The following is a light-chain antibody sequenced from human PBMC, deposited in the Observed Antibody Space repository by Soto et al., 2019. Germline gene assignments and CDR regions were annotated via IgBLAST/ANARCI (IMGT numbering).Light chain of an antibody. CDR3: KQYGSSLN. J-gene: IGKJ4*01. V-gene: IGKV3-20*01. Sequence: DIVLTQSPVTLSLSQVGSANLSFLASQSVSSSYLAWYQQKPGQAPSLLIYGESSRATGIPDRFSGSGSGTDFTLTISRLEPEDFAVYYCKQYGSSLNVGGGNKVDIK. CDR1: QSVSSSY. CDR2: GES.